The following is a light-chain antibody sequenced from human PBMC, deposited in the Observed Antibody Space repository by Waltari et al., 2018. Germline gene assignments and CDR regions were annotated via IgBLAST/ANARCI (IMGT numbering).Light chain of an antibody. J-gene: IGLJ3*02. CDR1: TSDVGNYNL. CDR3: CSLASSRTWV. Sequence: QSALTQPASVSGSPGQSITISCTGTTSDVGNYNLVSWYQQVPGRAPKLMIYENSRRPSDISHRFSGSKSGNTASLTISGLQAEDEADYYCCSLASSRTWVFGGGTKLTVL. V-gene: IGLV2-23*01. CDR2: ENS.